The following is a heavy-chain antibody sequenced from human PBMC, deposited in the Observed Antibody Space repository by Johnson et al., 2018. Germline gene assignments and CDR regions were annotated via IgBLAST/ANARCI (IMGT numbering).Heavy chain of an antibody. V-gene: IGHV3-9*01. D-gene: IGHD2-21*02. CDR1: GFTFNHYA. CDR3: AKVKVVTASGRGYTDV. Sequence: VQLVQSGGGLVQPGRSLRLSCTASGFTFNHYAMHWVRHAPGKGLEWLSGVSSDNSRIIYADAVKGRFTISRDNSKNSLYMQMNSPRCGDTALYYCAKVKVVTASGRGYTDVWGRGTTVTVSS. CDR2: VSSDNSRI. J-gene: IGHJ6*03.